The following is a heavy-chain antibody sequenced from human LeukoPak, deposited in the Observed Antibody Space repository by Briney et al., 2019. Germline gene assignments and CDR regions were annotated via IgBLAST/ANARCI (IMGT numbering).Heavy chain of an antibody. V-gene: IGHV7-4-1*02. CDR1: GYTFTSYY. J-gene: IGHJ3*02. D-gene: IGHD6-13*01. Sequence: ASVKVSCKASGYTFTSYYMHWVRQAPGQGLEWMGWINTNTGNPTYAQGFTGRFVFSLDTSVSTAYLQISSLKAEDTAVYYCARPQYSSSWYGGSDAFDIWGQGTMVTVSS. CDR3: ARPQYSSSWYGGSDAFDI. CDR2: INTNTGNP.